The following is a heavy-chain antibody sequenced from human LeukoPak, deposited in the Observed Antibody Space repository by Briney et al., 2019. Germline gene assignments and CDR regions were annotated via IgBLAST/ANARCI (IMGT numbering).Heavy chain of an antibody. CDR2: INPSGGNT. CDR1: GYTFTGYY. J-gene: IGHJ4*02. D-gene: IGHD3-22*01. CDR3: ARDYYYDSGAFDY. V-gene: IGHV1-46*01. Sequence: ASVKVSCKASGYTFTGYYMHWVRQAPGQGLEWMGIINPSGGNTSYAQKFQGRVTMTRDTSTSTVYMGPSSLRSEDTAVYYCARDYYYDSGAFDYWGQGTLVTVSS.